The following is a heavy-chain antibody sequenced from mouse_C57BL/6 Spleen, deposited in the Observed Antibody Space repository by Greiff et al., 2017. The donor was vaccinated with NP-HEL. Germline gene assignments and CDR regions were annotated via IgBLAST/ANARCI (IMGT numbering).Heavy chain of an antibody. Sequence: EVQLQQSGAELVRPGASVKLSCTASGFNIKDDYMHWVKQRPEQGLEWIGWIDPENGDTEYASKFQGKATITADTSSNTAYLQLSSLTSEDTAVYYCTTITPVVAFDYWGQGTTLTVSS. D-gene: IGHD1-1*01. CDR3: TTITPVVAFDY. CDR2: IDPENGDT. V-gene: IGHV14-4*01. J-gene: IGHJ2*01. CDR1: GFNIKDDY.